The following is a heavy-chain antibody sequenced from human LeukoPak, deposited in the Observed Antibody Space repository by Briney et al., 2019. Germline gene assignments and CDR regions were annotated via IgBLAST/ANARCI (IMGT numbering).Heavy chain of an antibody. CDR1: GGSISSYY. D-gene: IGHD2-2*01. J-gene: IGHJ6*02. CDR2: IYYSGST. V-gene: IGHV4-59*01. Sequence: SETLSLTCTVSGGSISSYYWSWIRQPPGKGLEWIGYIYYSGSTNYNPSLKSRVTISVDTSKDQFSLKLSSVTAADTAVYYCARENDVTGNALDVWGQGTTVTVSS. CDR3: ARENDVTGNALDV.